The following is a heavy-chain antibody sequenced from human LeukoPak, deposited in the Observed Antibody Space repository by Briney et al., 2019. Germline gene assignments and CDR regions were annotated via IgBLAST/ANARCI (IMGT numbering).Heavy chain of an antibody. CDR1: GFTFSSYA. D-gene: IGHD4-23*01. V-gene: IGHV3-23*01. CDR2: ISGSGGST. Sequence: GGSLSLSCAASGFTFSSYAMSWVRQAPGKGLEWVSAISGSGGSTYYADSVKGRFTISRDNSKNTLYLQMNSLRAEDTTVYYCAKGYPGNYGGNSGGRGTLVTVSS. J-gene: IGHJ2*01. CDR3: AKGYPGNYGGNS.